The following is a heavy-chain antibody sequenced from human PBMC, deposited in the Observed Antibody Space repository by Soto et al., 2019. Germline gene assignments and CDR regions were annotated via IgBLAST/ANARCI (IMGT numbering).Heavy chain of an antibody. Sequence: QVQLVECGGGVVQPGGSLRLSCAASGFTFNSYGMHWVRQGPGNGLEWVAVISDDSTKTYYADSVKGRFTIVRDNTNHSLYIQMISLAGEATAVYYCARSRSACSDFHFYSLDVWGQGTTVTVSS. J-gene: IGHJ6*02. V-gene: IGHV3-30*03. CDR2: ISDDSTKT. CDR3: ARSRSACSDFHFYSLDV. D-gene: IGHD1-26*01. CDR1: GFTFNSYG.